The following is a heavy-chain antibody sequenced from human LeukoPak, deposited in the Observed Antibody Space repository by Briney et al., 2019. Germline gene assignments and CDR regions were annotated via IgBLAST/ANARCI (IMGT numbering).Heavy chain of an antibody. CDR3: ARYYYDSSGYYFYYFDY. V-gene: IGHV1-46*01. CDR2: INPDGGNT. J-gene: IGHJ4*02. D-gene: IGHD3-22*01. Sequence: ASVKVSCKASGYTFTNSYIHWVRQAPGQVLEWMGLINPDGGNTNYAQNFQGRVTMTTDTSTSTAYMELRSLRSDDTAVYYCARYYYDSSGYYFYYFDYWGQGTLVTVSS. CDR1: GYTFTNSY.